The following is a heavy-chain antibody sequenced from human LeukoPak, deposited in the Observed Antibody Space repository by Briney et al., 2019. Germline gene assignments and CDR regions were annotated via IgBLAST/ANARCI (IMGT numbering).Heavy chain of an antibody. CDR1: GFTFSSFA. CDR2: ISSNGGYT. D-gene: IGHD2-15*01. J-gene: IGHJ4*02. CDR3: AKDSQYCSGANCYFYYFEA. Sequence: GGSLRLSCAASGFTFSSFAMSWVRQAPGKGLEWLSGISSNGGYTYYADSVKGRSTVSRDNSKNTLYLEVNSLRADDSAVYYCAKDSQYCSGANCYFYYFEAWGQGDRVTVSS. V-gene: IGHV3-23*01.